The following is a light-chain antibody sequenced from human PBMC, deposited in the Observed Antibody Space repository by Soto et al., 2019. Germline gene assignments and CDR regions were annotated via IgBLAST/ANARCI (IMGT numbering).Light chain of an antibody. J-gene: IGLJ1*01. CDR2: GNS. CDR3: QSYDSSRDV. CDR1: SSNIGAGYD. Sequence: QSVLTQPPSVSGAPGQRVTIPCTGSSSNIGAGYDVHWYQQLPGTAPKLLIYGNSNRPSGVPDRFSGSKSGTSASLAITGLQAEDEADYYCQSYDSSRDVFGTGTKLTVL. V-gene: IGLV1-40*01.